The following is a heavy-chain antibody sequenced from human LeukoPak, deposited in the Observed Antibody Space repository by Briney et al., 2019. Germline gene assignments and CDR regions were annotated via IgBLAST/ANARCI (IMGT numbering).Heavy chain of an antibody. CDR2: ISGSGGST. J-gene: IGHJ6*02. CDR1: GFTFSSYA. CDR3: AKALPSLEGYNWLWGMDV. D-gene: IGHD5-24*01. Sequence: PGGSLRLSCAASGFTFSSYAMSWVRQAPGKGLEWVSAISGSGGSTYYADFVKGRFTISRDNSKNTLYLQMNSLRAEDTAVYYCAKALPSLEGYNWLWGMDVWGQGTTVTVSS. V-gene: IGHV3-23*01.